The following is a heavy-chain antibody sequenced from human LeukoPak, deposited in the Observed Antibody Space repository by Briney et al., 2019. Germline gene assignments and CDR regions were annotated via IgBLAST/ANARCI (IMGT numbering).Heavy chain of an antibody. CDR1: GYSFTSYW. CDR3: ARRLYSSGWLRSGYYFDY. V-gene: IGHV5-51*01. CDR2: IYPGDSET. Sequence: GESLKISCQDSGYSFTSYWIGWVRQMPGKGLEWMGIIYPGDSETRYSPSFQGQVTISADKSISTAYLQWSSLKASDTAMYYCARRLYSSGWLRSGYYFDYWGQGTLVTVSS. D-gene: IGHD6-19*01. J-gene: IGHJ4*02.